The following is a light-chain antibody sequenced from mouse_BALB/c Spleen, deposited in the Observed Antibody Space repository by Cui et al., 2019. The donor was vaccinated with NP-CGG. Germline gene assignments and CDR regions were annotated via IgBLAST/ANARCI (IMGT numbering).Light chain of an antibody. V-gene: IGLV1*01. CDR1: TGAVTTSNY. CDR3: ALWYSNHWV. Sequence: AFVTKQPALTTSPGETVTLTCRSSTGAVTTSNYANWVQEKPDHLFTGLIGGTNNRAPGVPARFSGSLIGDKAALTITGAQTEDDAIYFCALWYSNHWVFGGGTKLTVL. CDR2: GTN. J-gene: IGLJ1*01.